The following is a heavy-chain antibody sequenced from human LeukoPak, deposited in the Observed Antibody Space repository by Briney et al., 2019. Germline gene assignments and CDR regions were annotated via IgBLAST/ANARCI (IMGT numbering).Heavy chain of an antibody. Sequence: SETLSLTCSVSGGSIESYYWSWIRQPPGKGLEFIGYTAASGTTKHNPSLKSRVTLSMDTSKNQFSLKLRSVTAADTAVYYCARGAVTTWGVFDYWGQGTLVTVSS. CDR1: GGSIESYY. CDR2: TAASGTT. V-gene: IGHV4-4*08. D-gene: IGHD4-11*01. CDR3: ARGAVTTWGVFDY. J-gene: IGHJ4*02.